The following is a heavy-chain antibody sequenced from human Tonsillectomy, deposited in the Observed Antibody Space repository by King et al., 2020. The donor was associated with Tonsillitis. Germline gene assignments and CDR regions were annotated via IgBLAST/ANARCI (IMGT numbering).Heavy chain of an antibody. V-gene: IGHV4-34*01. Sequence: VQLQQWGAGLLKPSETLSLTCAVYGGSFSGYSWSWIRQPPGKGLEWIGELNHSGSANYNPSLKSRVTISVDTSKNQFSLKLSSVTAADTAVYYCARSGRLPIDYWGQGTLVTVSS. CDR3: ARSGRLPIDY. CDR2: LNHSGSA. CDR1: GGSFSGYS. J-gene: IGHJ4*02. D-gene: IGHD3-10*01.